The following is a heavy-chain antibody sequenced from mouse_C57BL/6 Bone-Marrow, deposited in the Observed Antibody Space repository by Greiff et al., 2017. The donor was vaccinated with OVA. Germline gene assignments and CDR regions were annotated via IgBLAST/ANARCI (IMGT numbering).Heavy chain of an antibody. V-gene: IGHV1-15*01. CDR1: GYTFTDYE. CDR2: IDPETGGT. D-gene: IGHD2-4*01. Sequence: QVQLQQSGAELVRPGASVTLSCKASGYTFTDYEMHWVKQTPVHGLEWIGAIDPETGGTAYNQKFKSKATLTVDTSSSTAYMQLSSLTSEDSAVYYCARWGLEAYWGQGTLVTVSA. J-gene: IGHJ3*01. CDR3: ARWGLEAY.